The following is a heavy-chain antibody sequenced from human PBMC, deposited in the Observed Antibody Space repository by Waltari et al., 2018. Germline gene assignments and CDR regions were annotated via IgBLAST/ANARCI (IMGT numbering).Heavy chain of an antibody. D-gene: IGHD5-12*01. V-gene: IGHV1-58*01. CDR2: IVVGSGNT. Sequence: QMQLVQSGPEVKKPGTSVQVSCKASGFTFTSSAVQWVRQARGQRIEWLGWIVVGSGNTNYAQKFQERVTITRDMSTSTAYIELSSLRSEDAAVYYCAADGRGWLRFLGAHAWGWDDAFDIWGQGTMVTVSS. CDR3: AADGRGWLRFLGAHAWGWDDAFDI. J-gene: IGHJ3*02. CDR1: GFTFTSSA.